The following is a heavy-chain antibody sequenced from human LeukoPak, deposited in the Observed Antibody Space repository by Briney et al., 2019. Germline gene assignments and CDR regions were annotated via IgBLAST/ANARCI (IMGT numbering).Heavy chain of an antibody. CDR2: IISGSSTV. V-gene: IGHV3-48*02. Sequence: GVLRLSFAAAEFTFSTYNMNWVRRAPGKGVEWGSSIISGSSTVYYADSVKGRFTISRDNAKNSLYLQMNSLRDEDTAVYYCARAPSGGYYPHYHYYGMDVWGQGTTVTVSS. J-gene: IGHJ6*02. CDR1: EFTFSTYN. CDR3: ARAPSGGYYPHYHYYGMDV. D-gene: IGHD3-22*01.